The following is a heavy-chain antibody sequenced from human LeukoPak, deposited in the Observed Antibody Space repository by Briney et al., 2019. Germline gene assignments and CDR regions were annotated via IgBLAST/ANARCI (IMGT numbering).Heavy chain of an antibody. CDR1: GGTFSIYA. V-gene: IGHV1-69*01. D-gene: IGHD2-15*01. CDR3: AVRIGYCSGGSCYDY. J-gene: IGHJ4*02. CDR2: VIPIFGTA. Sequence: SVKVSCKASGGTFSIYAISWVRQAPGQGLEWMGGVIPIFGTANYAQKFQGRVTITADESTSTAYMELSSLRSEDTAVYYCAVRIGYCSGGSCYDYWGQGTLVTVSS.